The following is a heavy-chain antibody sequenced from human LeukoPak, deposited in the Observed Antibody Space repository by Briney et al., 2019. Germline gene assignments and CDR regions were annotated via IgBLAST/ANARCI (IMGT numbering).Heavy chain of an antibody. Sequence: PGGSLRLSCAASGFTVSSNYMSWVRQAPGKGLEWVSVIYSGGSTYYAASVKGRFTISRDNAKNSLYLQMNSLRAEDTAVYYCARDEGLLSHLPDYWGQGTLVTVSS. CDR1: GFTVSSNY. V-gene: IGHV3-53*01. CDR3: ARDEGLLSHLPDY. CDR2: IYSGGST. J-gene: IGHJ4*02. D-gene: IGHD3-3*01.